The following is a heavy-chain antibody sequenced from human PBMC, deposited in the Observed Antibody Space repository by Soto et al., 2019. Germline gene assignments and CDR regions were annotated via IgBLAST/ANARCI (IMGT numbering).Heavy chain of an antibody. CDR2: FEPEDGET. J-gene: IGHJ6*02. V-gene: IGHV1-24*01. D-gene: IGHD6-13*01. CDR3: ATGGPTIAAASRYYGMDV. Sequence: QVQLVQSGAAVKKHGASVKVSCKVSGYTLTELSMHWVRQAPGKGLEGMGGFEPEDGETIYAQKFQGRVTMTEDTSTDTAYMELSSLRSEDTAVYYCATGGPTIAAASRYYGMDVWGQGTTVTVSS. CDR1: GYTLTELS.